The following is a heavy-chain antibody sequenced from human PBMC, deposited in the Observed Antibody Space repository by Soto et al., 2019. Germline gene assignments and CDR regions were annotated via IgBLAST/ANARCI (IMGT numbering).Heavy chain of an antibody. J-gene: IGHJ4*02. CDR1: GFTFSSYA. CDR3: ARDRYYYDSSGYLTIDY. D-gene: IGHD3-22*01. Sequence: GGSLRLSCAASGFTFSSYAMHWVRQAPGKGLEWVAVISYDGSNKYYADSVKGRFTISRDNSKNTLYLQMNSLRAEDTAVYYCARDRYYYDSSGYLTIDYWGQGTLVTVSS. CDR2: ISYDGSNK. V-gene: IGHV3-30-3*01.